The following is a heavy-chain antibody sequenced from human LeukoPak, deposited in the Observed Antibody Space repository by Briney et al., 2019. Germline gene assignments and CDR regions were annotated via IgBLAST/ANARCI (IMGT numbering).Heavy chain of an antibody. D-gene: IGHD3-9*01. V-gene: IGHV4-59*08. J-gene: IGHJ4*02. Sequence: SETLSLTCTVSGGSVNGYYWSWIRQSPGKGLEWIGYIYYSGSTNYNPSLKSRVTTSVDTSKNQFSLKLSSVTAADTAVYYCARHVWLQPFDYWGQGTLVTVSS. CDR2: IYYSGST. CDR1: GGSVNGYY. CDR3: ARHVWLQPFDY.